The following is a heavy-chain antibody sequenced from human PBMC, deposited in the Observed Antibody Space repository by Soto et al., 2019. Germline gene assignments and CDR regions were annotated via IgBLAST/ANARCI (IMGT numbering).Heavy chain of an antibody. J-gene: IGHJ4*02. D-gene: IGHD3-3*01. Sequence: EVQLVESGGGLVKPGGSLRLSCAASGFTFSNAWMSWVRQAPGKGLEWVGRIKSKTDGGTTDYAAPVKGRFTISRDDSKNTLYLQMNSLKTEDTAVYYCTTLTYYDFWSGYSDCWGQGTLVTVST. CDR2: IKSKTDGGTT. CDR3: TTLTYYDFWSGYSDC. CDR1: GFTFSNAW. V-gene: IGHV3-15*01.